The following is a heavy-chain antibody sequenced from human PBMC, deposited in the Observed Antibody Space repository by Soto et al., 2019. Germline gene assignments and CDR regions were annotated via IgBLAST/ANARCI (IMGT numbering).Heavy chain of an antibody. D-gene: IGHD6-13*01. CDR2: ISYDGSNK. J-gene: IGHJ6*02. Sequence: GGSLRLSCAASGFTFSSYGMHWVRQAPGKGLEWVAVISYDGSNKYYADSVKGRFTISRDNSKNTLYLQMNSLRAEDTAVYYYAKEYSSSWYYYYYGMDVWGQGTTVTVSS. CDR3: AKEYSSSWYYYYYGMDV. V-gene: IGHV3-30*18. CDR1: GFTFSSYG.